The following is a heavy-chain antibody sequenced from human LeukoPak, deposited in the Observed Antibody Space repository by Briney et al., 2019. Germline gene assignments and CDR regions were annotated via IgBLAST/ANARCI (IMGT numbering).Heavy chain of an antibody. CDR3: ATGDGDSRYYFDY. V-gene: IGHV3-21*01. J-gene: IGHJ4*01. CDR1: GFTFSSYG. D-gene: IGHD4-17*01. CDR2: ISISSNYI. Sequence: GGTLRLSCAASGFTFSSYGMNWVRQAPGKGLEWVSSISISSNYIYYADSVKGRFTISRDNAKNSLYLQVNSLRAEDTAVYYCATGDGDSRYYFDYWGHGTLVTVSS.